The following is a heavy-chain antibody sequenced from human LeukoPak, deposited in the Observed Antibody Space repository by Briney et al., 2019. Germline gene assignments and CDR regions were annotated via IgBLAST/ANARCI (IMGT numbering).Heavy chain of an antibody. J-gene: IGHJ4*02. CDR3: ARGTWFDY. V-gene: IGHV3-48*01. CDR1: GFTISSYC. CDR2: ISSSSSTI. Sequence: GGSLRLSCAASGFTISSYCMSWVRQAPGKGLEWVSYISSSSSTIYYADSVKGRFTISRDNAKNSLYLRMNSLRAEDTAVYYCARGTWFDYWGQGTLVTVSS.